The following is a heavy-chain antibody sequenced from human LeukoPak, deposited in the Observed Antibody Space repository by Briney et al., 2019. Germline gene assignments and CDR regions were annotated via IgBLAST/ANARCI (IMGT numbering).Heavy chain of an antibody. D-gene: IGHD6-13*01. J-gene: IGHJ4*02. V-gene: IGHV3-7*01. CDR1: EFTFSSYW. CDR2: IKQDGSEK. Sequence: GGSLRLSCAASEFTFSSYWMSWVRQAPGKGLEWVANIKQDGSEKYYVDSVKGRFTISRDNAKNSLYLQMNSLRAEDTAVYYCAREGAAGDYWGQGTLVTVSS. CDR3: AREGAAGDY.